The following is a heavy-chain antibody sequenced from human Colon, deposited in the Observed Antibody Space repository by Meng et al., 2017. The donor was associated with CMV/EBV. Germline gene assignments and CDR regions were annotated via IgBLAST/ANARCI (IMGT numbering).Heavy chain of an antibody. CDR1: GFTFSSYA. CDR2: ISGSGGST. CDR3: ARARSPTHFDY. V-gene: IGHV3-23*01. J-gene: IGHJ4*02. Sequence: GESLKISCAASGFTFSSYAMSWVRQAPGKGLEWVSAISGSGGSTYYADSVKGRFIISREDAKNSVYLQMNGLRDGDTGLYYCARARSPTHFDYWGQGALVTVSS.